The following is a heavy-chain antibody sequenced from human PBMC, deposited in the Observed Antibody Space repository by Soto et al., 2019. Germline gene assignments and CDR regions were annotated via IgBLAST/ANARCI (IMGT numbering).Heavy chain of an antibody. CDR1: GFTFSSYG. V-gene: IGHV3-33*01. J-gene: IGHJ4*02. CDR3: ARVGWQQLALDY. D-gene: IGHD6-13*01. CDR2: IWYDGSNK. Sequence: QVQLVESGGGVVQPGRSLRLSCAASGFTFSSYGMHWVRQAPGKGLEWVAVIWYDGSNKYYADSVKGRFTISRDNSKNTLYLQMNSLRAEDTAVYYCARVGWQQLALDYWGQGTLVTASS.